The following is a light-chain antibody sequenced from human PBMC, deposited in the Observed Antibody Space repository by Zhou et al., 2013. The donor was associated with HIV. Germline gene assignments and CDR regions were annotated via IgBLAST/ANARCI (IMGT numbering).Light chain of an antibody. CDR2: RAS. V-gene: IGKV1-5*03. CDR1: QSINAW. J-gene: IGKJ1*01. Sequence: DIQMTQSPSTLSASVGDRVTITCRASQSINAWLAWYQQRPGEAPKLLIYRASNLERGVPTRFSGGGSGAEFTLTISSLQPDDFATYYCQQYNSYSPWTFGQGTKVEIK. CDR3: QQYNSYSPWT.